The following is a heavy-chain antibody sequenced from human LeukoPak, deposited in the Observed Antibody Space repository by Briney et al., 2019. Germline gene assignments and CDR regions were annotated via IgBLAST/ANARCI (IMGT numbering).Heavy chain of an antibody. CDR2: IYCSGST. J-gene: IGHJ6*02. D-gene: IGHD3-10*01. CDR1: GGSISSYY. Sequence: PSETLSLTCTVSGGSISSYYWSWIRQPPGKGLEWIGYIYCSGSTNYNPSLKSRVTISVDTSKNQFSLKLSSVTAADTAVYYCASLNYYGSGSYLGLRYYGMDVWGQGTTVTVSS. CDR3: ASLNYYGSGSYLGLRYYGMDV. V-gene: IGHV4-59*08.